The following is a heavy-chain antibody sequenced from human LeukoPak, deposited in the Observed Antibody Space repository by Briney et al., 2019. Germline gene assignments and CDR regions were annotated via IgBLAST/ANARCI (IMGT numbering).Heavy chain of an antibody. Sequence: NPGGSLRLSCAISGFTFSGCELTWVRQAPGKGLEWISYISRSGNTIYYADSVKGRFTTSRDNAKNSLYLQMNSLRVEDTAVYYCARVATMVRVPLDALDIWGQGTMVSVSS. V-gene: IGHV3-48*03. D-gene: IGHD3-10*01. CDR2: ISRSGNTI. J-gene: IGHJ3*02. CDR1: GFTFSGCE. CDR3: ARVATMVRVPLDALDI.